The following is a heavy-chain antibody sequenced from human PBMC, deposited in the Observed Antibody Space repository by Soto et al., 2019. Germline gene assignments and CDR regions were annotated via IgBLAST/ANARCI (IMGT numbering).Heavy chain of an antibody. J-gene: IGHJ6*02. CDR3: ARGASYGMDV. V-gene: IGHV3-48*01. Sequence: EVQLVESGGGLVQPGGSLRVSCAASGFTFSTYSMYWVRQAPGKGLEWVSYISSGSSPIYYADSVKGRFTISRDNAKNSLYLQMNSLRAEDTAVYYCARGASYGMDVWGQGTTVTVSS. CDR2: ISSGSSPI. CDR1: GFTFSTYS.